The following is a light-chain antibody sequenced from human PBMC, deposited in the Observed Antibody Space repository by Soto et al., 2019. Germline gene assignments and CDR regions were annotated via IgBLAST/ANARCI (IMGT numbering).Light chain of an antibody. CDR3: QQFRNWPWT. Sequence: IVMTPSPGTLSVSPGPRVTLSCRASQSISINLAWYQHKPGQAPRLLIHAGSTRATGIPARISGSGSGTEFTLTISSLQSEDFAVYYCQQFRNWPWTFGQGTMVDIK. V-gene: IGKV3D-15*01. CDR1: QSISIN. J-gene: IGKJ1*01. CDR2: AGS.